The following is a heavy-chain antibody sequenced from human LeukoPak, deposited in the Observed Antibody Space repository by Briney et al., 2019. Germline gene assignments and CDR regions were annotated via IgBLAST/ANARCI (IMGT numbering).Heavy chain of an antibody. D-gene: IGHD4-17*01. Sequence: PGGSQSLPCAASGFTFSRYPMHWVRQAPGKGLEWVAIISYDGSSKYYADSVKGRFTISRDNSKNTLYLQMNSLRAEDTAVYYCARNPYGDYYFDYWAEGTLVTVSS. J-gene: IGHJ4*02. CDR3: ARNPYGDYYFDY. CDR1: GFTFSRYP. CDR2: ISYDGSSK. V-gene: IGHV3-30-3*01.